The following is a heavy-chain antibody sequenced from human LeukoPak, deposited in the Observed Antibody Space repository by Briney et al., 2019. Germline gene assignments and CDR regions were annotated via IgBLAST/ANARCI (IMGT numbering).Heavy chain of an antibody. CDR3: ARGTIRDFDY. V-gene: IGHV3-33*01. CDR2: IWYDGSNK. D-gene: IGHD1-1*01. J-gene: IGHJ4*02. Sequence: GRSLRLSCAASGFIFSSYGMHWVRQAPGKGLEWVAVIWYDGSNKYYADSVKGRFTISRDNSKNTLYLQMNSLRAEDTAVYYCARGTIRDFDYRGQGTLVTVSS. CDR1: GFIFSSYG.